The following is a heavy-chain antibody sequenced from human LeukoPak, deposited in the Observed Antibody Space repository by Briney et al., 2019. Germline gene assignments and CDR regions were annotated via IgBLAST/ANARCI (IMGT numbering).Heavy chain of an antibody. Sequence: PSETLSLTCTVSGGSISNNDYYWGRIRQPPGKGLEWIGSIYYNGKTFYTPSLKSRVTISVDTSKNEFSLRLSSVTAADTAVFYCARLTSGSLNYYYYYMDVWGKGATVTVSS. CDR2: IYYNGKT. J-gene: IGHJ6*03. D-gene: IGHD3-22*01. CDR1: GGSISNNDYY. CDR3: ARLTSGSLNYYYYYMDV. V-gene: IGHV4-39*01.